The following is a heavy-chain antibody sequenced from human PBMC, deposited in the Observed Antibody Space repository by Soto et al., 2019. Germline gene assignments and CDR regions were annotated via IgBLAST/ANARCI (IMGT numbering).Heavy chain of an antibody. CDR2: IYWDDDK. CDR1: GFSLSTSGVG. J-gene: IGHJ4*02. D-gene: IGHD3-10*01. Sequence: QITLKESGPTLVKPTQTLTLTCTFSGFSLSTSGVGVGWIRQPPGKALEWLALIYWDDDKRYSPSLKSRLTITKDTSKHQVVLTMTNMDPVDTATYYCAHSYGSRDKIPSFDSWGQGTLVTVSS. V-gene: IGHV2-5*02. CDR3: AHSYGSRDKIPSFDS.